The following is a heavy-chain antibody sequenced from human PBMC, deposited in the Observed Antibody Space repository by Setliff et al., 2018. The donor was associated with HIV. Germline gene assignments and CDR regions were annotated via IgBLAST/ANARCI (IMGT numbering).Heavy chain of an antibody. CDR3: ARHSSYYGNHDY. V-gene: IGHV4-39*01. CDR1: GGSISSSSYY. D-gene: IGHD1-26*01. J-gene: IGHJ4*02. CDR2: IYYSGSA. Sequence: SETLSLTCTVSGGSISSSSYYWGWIRQPPGKGLEWIGSIYYSGSAYYNPSLKRRVTISVDTSKNQFYLKLSSVTAADTAIYYCARHSSYYGNHDYWGQGTLVTVSS.